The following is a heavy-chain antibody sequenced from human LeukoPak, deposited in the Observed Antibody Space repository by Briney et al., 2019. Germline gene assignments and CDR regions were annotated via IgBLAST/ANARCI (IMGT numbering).Heavy chain of an antibody. CDR1: GFTFSDYY. V-gene: IGHV3-11*01. Sequence: GGSLRLSCAASGFTFSDYYMSWIRQAPGKGLEWVSYISSSGSTIYYADSVKGRFTISRDNAKNSLYLQINSLRAEDTAVYYCARDARIAAAGTVDYWGQGTLVTVSS. CDR2: ISSSGSTI. D-gene: IGHD6-13*01. J-gene: IGHJ4*02. CDR3: ARDARIAAAGTVDY.